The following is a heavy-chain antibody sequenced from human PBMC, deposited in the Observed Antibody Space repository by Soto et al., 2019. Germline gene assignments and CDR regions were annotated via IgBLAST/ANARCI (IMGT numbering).Heavy chain of an antibody. V-gene: IGHV1-69*04. Sequence: QVQLVQSGAEVKKPGSSVKVSCKVSGDTFSNYVISWVRQAPGQGLEWMGRTIPVLGVTSYAQKFQGRVTIVADESTSTVYMDLTSLRSEDTAVYYCASIVVTTRDYQFHYGVDVWGQGTGVTVSS. CDR2: TIPVLGVT. D-gene: IGHD2-21*01. J-gene: IGHJ6*02. CDR3: ASIVVTTRDYQFHYGVDV. CDR1: GDTFSNYV.